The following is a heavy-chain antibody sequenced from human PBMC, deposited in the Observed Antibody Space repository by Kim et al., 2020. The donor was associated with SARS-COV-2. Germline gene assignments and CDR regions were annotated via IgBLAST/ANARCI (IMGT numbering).Heavy chain of an antibody. V-gene: IGHV1-2*06. D-gene: IGHD1-26*01. CDR2: INPNSGGT. CDR1: GYTFTGYY. J-gene: IGHJ5*02. CDR3: AIGIIVGATTNWFDP. Sequence: ASVKVSCKASGYTFTGYYMHWVRQAPGQGLEWMGRINPNSGGTNYAQKFQGRVTMTRETSISTAYMELSRLRSDDTAVYYCAIGIIVGATTNWFDPWGQGPLVTVSS.